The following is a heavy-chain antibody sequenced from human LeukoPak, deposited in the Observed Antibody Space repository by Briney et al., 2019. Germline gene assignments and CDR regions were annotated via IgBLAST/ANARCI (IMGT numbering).Heavy chain of an antibody. CDR2: IRYDGSNK. J-gene: IGHJ6*02. D-gene: IGHD3-9*01. Sequence: GGSLRLSCAASGFTFSSYGMHWVRQAPGKGLEWVAFIRYDGSNKYYADSVKGRFTISRDNSKNTLYLQMNSLRAEDTAVYYCAKERSYDILTVLSFYYYYGMDVWGQGTTVTVSS. CDR3: AKERSYDILTVLSFYYYYGMDV. CDR1: GFTFSSYG. V-gene: IGHV3-30*02.